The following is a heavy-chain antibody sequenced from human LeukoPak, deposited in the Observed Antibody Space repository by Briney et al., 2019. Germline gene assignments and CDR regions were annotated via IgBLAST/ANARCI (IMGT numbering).Heavy chain of an antibody. CDR3: ARHHSGTTYGDLYYYYYYGMDV. J-gene: IGHJ6*02. V-gene: IGHV4-59*08. CDR2: IYYSGST. Sequence: SETLSLTCTVSGGSISSYYWSWIQQPPGKGLEWIGYIYYSGSTNYNPSLKSRVTISVDTSKNQFSLKLSSVTAADAAVYYCARHHSGTTYGDLYYYYYYGMDVWGQGTTVTVSS. D-gene: IGHD4-17*01. CDR1: GGSISSYY.